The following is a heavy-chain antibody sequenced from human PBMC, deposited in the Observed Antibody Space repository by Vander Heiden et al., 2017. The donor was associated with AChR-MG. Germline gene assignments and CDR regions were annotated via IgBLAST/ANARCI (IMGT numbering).Heavy chain of an antibody. CDR3: ASSNSSSWGYYYYYMDV. D-gene: IGHD6-13*01. V-gene: IGHV3-53*02. CDR1: GFTVSSSY. CDR2: IYSGGST. J-gene: IGHJ6*03. Sequence: EVQLVETGGGLIQPGGSLRLSCAASGFTVSSSYRSWVRQAPGKGLELVSVIYSGGSTYYADSVKGRFTISRDNSKNTLYLQMNSLRAEDTAVYYCASSNSSSWGYYYYYMDVWGKGTTVTVSS.